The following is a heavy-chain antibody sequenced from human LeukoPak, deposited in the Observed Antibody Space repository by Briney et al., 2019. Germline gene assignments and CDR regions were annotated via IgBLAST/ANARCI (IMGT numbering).Heavy chain of an antibody. V-gene: IGHV1-2*02. CDR1: RYTSTAYH. J-gene: IGHJ5*02. D-gene: IGHD3-22*01. CDR3: ARYIVAFDL. Sequence: SVNPSSEVYRYTSTAYHVNWGRQAPGQGLEWMGWINPNSGGTNYAQKFQGMVIMTRDTSISTAYMELSRLTSDDTAVYYCARYIVAFDLWGQGTLVTVSS. CDR2: INPNSGGT.